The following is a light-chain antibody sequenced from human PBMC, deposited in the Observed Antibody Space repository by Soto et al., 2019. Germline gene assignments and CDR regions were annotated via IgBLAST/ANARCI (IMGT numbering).Light chain of an antibody. CDR3: QAWDSSTVV. CDR1: KLGDKY. CDR2: EDS. J-gene: IGLJ1*01. V-gene: IGLV3-1*01. Sequence: SSELTQPPSVSVSPGQTARITCSGDKLGDKYASWYQQKPGQSPVLVIFEDSKRPSGIPERFSGSNSGNTATLTISGTQAMDEADYYCQAWDSSTVVFGTGTKVTVL.